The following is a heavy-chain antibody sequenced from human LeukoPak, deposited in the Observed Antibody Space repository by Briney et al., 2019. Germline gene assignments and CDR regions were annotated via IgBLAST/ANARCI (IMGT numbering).Heavy chain of an antibody. V-gene: IGHV1-2*02. CDR3: ARERQEGFYIAVAGVDY. J-gene: IGHJ4*02. CDR2: INPNSGGT. D-gene: IGHD6-19*01. Sequence: ASVKVSCKASGYTFTGYYMHWVRQAPGQGLEWMGWINPNSGGTNYAQKFQGRVTMTRDTSISTAYMELSRLRSDDTAVYYCARERQEGFYIAVAGVDYWGQGTLVTVSS. CDR1: GYTFTGYY.